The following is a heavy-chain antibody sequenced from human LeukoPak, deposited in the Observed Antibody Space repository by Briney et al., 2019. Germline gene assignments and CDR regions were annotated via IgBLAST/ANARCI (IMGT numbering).Heavy chain of an antibody. CDR3: ARLGLYDSSGCYYV. J-gene: IGHJ1*01. CDR2: IYTSGST. Sequence: SETLSLTCTVSGGSISSGSYYWSWIRQPAGKGLEWIGRIYTSGSTNYNPSLKSRVTISVDTSKNQFSLKLSSVTAADTAVYFCARLGLYDSSGCYYVWGQGTLVTVSS. V-gene: IGHV4-61*02. D-gene: IGHD3-22*01. CDR1: GGSISSGSYY.